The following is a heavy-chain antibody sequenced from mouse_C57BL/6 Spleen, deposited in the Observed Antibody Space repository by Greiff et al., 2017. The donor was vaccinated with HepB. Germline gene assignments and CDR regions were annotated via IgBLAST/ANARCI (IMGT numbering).Heavy chain of an antibody. CDR2: IWRGGST. J-gene: IGHJ1*03. D-gene: IGHD1-1*01. CDR3: AKKKGYYYGSSHWYFDV. Sequence: VMLVESGPGLVQPSQSLSITCTVSGFSLTSYGVHWVRQSPGKGLEWLGVIWRGGSTDYNAAFMSSLSITKDNSKSQVFFKMNSLQADDTAIYYCAKKKGYYYGSSHWYFDVWGTGTTVTVSS. V-gene: IGHV2-5*01. CDR1: GFSLTSYG.